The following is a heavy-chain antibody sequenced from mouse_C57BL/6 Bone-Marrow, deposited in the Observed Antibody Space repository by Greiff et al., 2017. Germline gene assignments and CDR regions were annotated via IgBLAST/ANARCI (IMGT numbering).Heavy chain of an antibody. CDR1: GYTFTSYG. CDR2: IYPRSGNT. V-gene: IGHV1-81*01. J-gene: IGHJ2*01. CDR3: AVTDYFDY. Sequence: QVQLKESGAELARPGASVKLSCKASGYTFTSYGISWVKQRTGQGLEWIGEIYPRSGNTYYNEKFKGKATLTADKSSSTAYMELRSLTSEDSAVYFCAVTDYFDYWGQGTTLTVSS.